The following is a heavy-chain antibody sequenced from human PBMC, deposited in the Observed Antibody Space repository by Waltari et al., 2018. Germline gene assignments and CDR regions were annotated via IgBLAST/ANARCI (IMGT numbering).Heavy chain of an antibody. Sequence: QVQLVQSGAEVKKPGASVKVSCTVSGYTFTELSMHWVRQAPGKGLEWMGGFDPEDGETIYAQKFQGRVTMTEDTSTDTAYMELSSLRSEDTAVYYCATREDVGATSSGAFDIWGQGTMVTVSS. CDR1: GYTFTELS. D-gene: IGHD1-26*01. CDR2: FDPEDGET. J-gene: IGHJ3*02. CDR3: ATREDVGATSSGAFDI. V-gene: IGHV1-24*01.